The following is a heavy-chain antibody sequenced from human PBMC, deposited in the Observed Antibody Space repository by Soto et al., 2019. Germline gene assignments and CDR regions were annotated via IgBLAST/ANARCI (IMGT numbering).Heavy chain of an antibody. Sequence: GGLRRTGTGSGFTFSSFSASWVRQAQGKGLEWVAASRPSGDTTFYADSVKGRFTISRDNSKNTLYLQMNSLRAEDTAVYYCAKDFIVVVPAAFDYWGQGTLVTVSS. CDR1: GFTFSSFS. J-gene: IGHJ4*02. CDR2: SRPSGDTT. D-gene: IGHD2-2*01. CDR3: AKDFIVVVPAAFDY. V-gene: IGHV3-23*01.